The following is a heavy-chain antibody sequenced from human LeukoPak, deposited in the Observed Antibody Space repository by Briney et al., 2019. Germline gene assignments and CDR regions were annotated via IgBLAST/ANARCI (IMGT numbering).Heavy chain of an antibody. Sequence: SETLSLTCTVSGGSISSYYWSWIRQPPGKGLEWIGYIYYSGSTNYNPSLKSRVTISVDTSKNQFSLKLSSVTAADTAVYYCARRLLGGYYGDWGQGTPVTVSS. V-gene: IGHV4-59*08. D-gene: IGHD3-10*01. CDR3: ARRLLGGYYGD. CDR2: IYYSGST. CDR1: GGSISSYY. J-gene: IGHJ4*02.